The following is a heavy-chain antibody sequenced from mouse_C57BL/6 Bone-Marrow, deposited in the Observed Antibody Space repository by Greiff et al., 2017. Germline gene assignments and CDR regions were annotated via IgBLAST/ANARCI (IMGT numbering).Heavy chain of an antibody. CDR1: GFTFSSYA. J-gene: IGHJ3*01. V-gene: IGHV5-4*01. D-gene: IGHD2-10*01. CDR2: ISDGGSYT. Sequence: EVQRVESGGGLVKPGGSLKLSCAASGFTFSSYAMSWVRQTPEKRLEWVATISDGGSYTYYPDNVKGRFTISRDNAKNNLYLQMSHLKSEDTAMYYCARGSYRGFAYWGQGTLVTVSA. CDR3: ARGSYRGFAY.